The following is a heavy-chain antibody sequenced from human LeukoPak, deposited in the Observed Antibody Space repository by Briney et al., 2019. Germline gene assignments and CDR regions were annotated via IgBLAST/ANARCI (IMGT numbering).Heavy chain of an antibody. CDR1: GGSFSGYY. D-gene: IGHD4-17*01. Sequence: SETLSLTCAVYGGSFSGYYWSWIRQPPGKGLEWIGYIYYTVSTNYNPSLKSRVTISVDTSKNHFSLKLSSVTAADTAVYYCARGDYGGVYFDYWGQGTLVTVSS. V-gene: IGHV4-59*01. CDR3: ARGDYGGVYFDY. CDR2: IYYTVST. J-gene: IGHJ4*02.